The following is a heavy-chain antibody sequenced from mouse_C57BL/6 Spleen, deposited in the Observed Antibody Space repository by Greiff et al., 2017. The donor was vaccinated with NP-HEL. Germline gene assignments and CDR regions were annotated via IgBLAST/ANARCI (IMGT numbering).Heavy chain of an antibody. CDR3: ARDERAMDY. V-gene: IGHV1-26*01. CDR2: INPNNGGT. J-gene: IGHJ4*01. CDR1: GYTFTDYY. Sequence: VQLQQSGPELVKPGASVKISCKASGYTFTDYYMNWVKQSHGKSLEWIGDINPNNGGTSYNQKFKGKATLTVDKSSSTAYMELRSLTSEDSAVYYCARDERAMDYWGQGTSVTVSS.